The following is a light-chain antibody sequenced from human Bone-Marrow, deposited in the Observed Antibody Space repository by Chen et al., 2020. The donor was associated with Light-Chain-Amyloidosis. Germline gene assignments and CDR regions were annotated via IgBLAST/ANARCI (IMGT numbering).Light chain of an antibody. CDR3: QSYDRSLSGSV. V-gene: IGLV1-40*01. CDR1: SSNIGANYD. J-gene: IGLJ3*02. CDR2: GTT. Sequence: QSVLTQPPSVSGAPGQRLTIPCTGSSSNIGANYDVHWYQQLPGTAPKPLIFGTTNRPSGVPDRFSGSKSGTSASLAITGLQAEDEADYYCQSYDRSLSGSVFGGGTKLTVL.